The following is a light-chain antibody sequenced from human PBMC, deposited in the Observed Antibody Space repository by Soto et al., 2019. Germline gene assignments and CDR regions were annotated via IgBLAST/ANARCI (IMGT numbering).Light chain of an antibody. CDR3: SSWDDSRSGVV. CDR2: NTN. J-gene: IGLJ2*01. V-gene: IGLV1-47*02. CDR1: SSNIGSNY. Sequence: QSVLTPPPSSSWTPGHVVTISCSGRSSNIGSNYVYWYQQLAGTAPKLLIYNTNERPSGVPDRLSGSKSGTSASLAISGLRSEDEADYYCSSWDDSRSGVVFGGGTK.